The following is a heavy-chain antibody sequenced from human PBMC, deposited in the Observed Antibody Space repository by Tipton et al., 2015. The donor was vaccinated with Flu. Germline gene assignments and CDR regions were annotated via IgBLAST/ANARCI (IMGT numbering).Heavy chain of an antibody. CDR2: IWYDGSNK. J-gene: IGHJ4*02. CDR3: ARGYDILTDGGGYFDY. CDR1: GFTFSSYA. D-gene: IGHD3-9*01. V-gene: IGHV3-33*01. Sequence: SLRLSCAASGFTFSSYAMHWVRQDPGKGLEWVAGIWYDGSNKYYADSVKGRFTISRDNSKNTLYLQMNSLRAEDTAVYYCARGYDILTDGGGYFDYWGQGTLVTVSS.